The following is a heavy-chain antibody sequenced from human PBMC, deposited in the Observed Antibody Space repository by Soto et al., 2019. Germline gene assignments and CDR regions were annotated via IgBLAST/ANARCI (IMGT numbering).Heavy chain of an antibody. CDR3: AREGYYYDSSGYSPHFYYYYGMDV. D-gene: IGHD3-22*01. CDR2: IYYSGST. Sequence: SETLSLTCTVSGGSISSYYWSWIRQPPGKGLEWIGYIYYSGSTNYNPSFKSRVTISVDTSKNQFPLKLSSVTAADTAVYYCAREGYYYDSSGYSPHFYYYYGMDVWGQGTTVTVSS. V-gene: IGHV4-59*01. CDR1: GGSISSYY. J-gene: IGHJ6*02.